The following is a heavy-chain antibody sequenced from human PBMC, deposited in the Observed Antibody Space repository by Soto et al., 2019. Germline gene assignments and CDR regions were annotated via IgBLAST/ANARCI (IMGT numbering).Heavy chain of an antibody. CDR2: IYPADSDT. Sequence: GESLKISCKASGYTFASYWIGWVRQMPGKGLEWMGIIYPADSDTRYNPSFQGQVTISADKSITTAYLQWSSLKASDTATYYCARGPTPLFDHWGQGTLVTVSS. V-gene: IGHV5-51*01. CDR1: GYTFASYW. CDR3: ARGPTPLFDH. J-gene: IGHJ4*02. D-gene: IGHD2-15*01.